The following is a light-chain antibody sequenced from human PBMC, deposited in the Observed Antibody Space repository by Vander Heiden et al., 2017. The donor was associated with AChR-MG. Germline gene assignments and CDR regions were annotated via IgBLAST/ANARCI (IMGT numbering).Light chain of an antibody. Sequence: DIVLTQSPDSLAVSLGERATINCKPSQSVLYSSNNKNFLAWYQQKRGQPPKVLIYWASTRESGVPDRFSGSGSGTDFTLTISSLQAEDVAVYFCQQYYVTPWTFGQGTKVDIK. J-gene: IGKJ1*01. V-gene: IGKV4-1*01. CDR2: WAS. CDR1: QSVLYSSNNKNF. CDR3: QQYYVTPWT.